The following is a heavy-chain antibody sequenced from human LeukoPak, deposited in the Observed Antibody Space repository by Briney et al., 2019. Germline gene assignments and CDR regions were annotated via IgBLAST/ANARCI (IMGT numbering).Heavy chain of an antibody. CDR3: ARLPDYSSSWYVVHDY. D-gene: IGHD6-13*01. Sequence: ASVKVSCKASGYTFTSYYMHWVRQAPGQGLEWMGIIDPSGGSTSYAQKFQGRVTMTRDTSISTAYMELSRLRSDDTAVYYCARLPDYSSSWYVVHDYWGQGTLVTVSS. CDR1: GYTFTSYY. V-gene: IGHV1-46*01. CDR2: IDPSGGST. J-gene: IGHJ4*02.